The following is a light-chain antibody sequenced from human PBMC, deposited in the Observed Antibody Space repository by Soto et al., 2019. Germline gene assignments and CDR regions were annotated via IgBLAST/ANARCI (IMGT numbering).Light chain of an antibody. CDR3: QQYNKWPPYT. J-gene: IGKJ2*01. CDR1: QSVGSY. Sequence: EIVLTQSPATLSLSPGERATLSCRASQSVGSYLAWYQQKPGQAPRLLIYGASNRATGIPARFTGSGSGTDFTLTISSLEPEDFAVYYCQQYNKWPPYTFGQGTKLEIK. V-gene: IGKV3-11*01. CDR2: GAS.